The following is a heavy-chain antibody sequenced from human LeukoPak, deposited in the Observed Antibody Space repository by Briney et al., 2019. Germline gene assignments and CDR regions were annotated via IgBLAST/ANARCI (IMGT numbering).Heavy chain of an antibody. J-gene: IGHJ4*02. V-gene: IGHV1-2*02. D-gene: IGHD1-1*01. CDR1: GYTFTDYY. CDR3: ARARIPVTGTRVLDN. CDR2: INTHNGST. Sequence: ASVKVSCKASGYTFTDYYVFWVRQAPGQGLEWMGWINTHNGSTTYAPKFQGRVTVTRDTSISTAYMQISRLRFDDTAVYYCARARIPVTGTRVLDNWGQGTLVTVSS.